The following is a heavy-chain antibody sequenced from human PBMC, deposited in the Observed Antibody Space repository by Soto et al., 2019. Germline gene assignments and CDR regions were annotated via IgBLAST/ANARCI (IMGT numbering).Heavy chain of an antibody. V-gene: IGHV3-74*01. J-gene: IGHJ4*02. CDR2: INPGGSIT. CDR1: GFTFSSYW. Sequence: EEQLVESGGGLVQPGGSLRLSCAASGFTFSSYWMHWVRQAPGKGLVWVSLINPGGSITAYADSVKGRFTISRDNAKNTLYLQMNSLRGDDTAVYYCARVPTGKYGVWNYWGQGTLVTVSS. CDR3: ARVPTGKYGVWNY. D-gene: IGHD2-8*01.